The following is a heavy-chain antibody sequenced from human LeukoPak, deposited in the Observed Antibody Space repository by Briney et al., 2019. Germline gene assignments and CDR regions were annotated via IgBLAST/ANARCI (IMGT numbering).Heavy chain of an antibody. Sequence: GGSLRLSCAASGFTFSSYGMHWVRQAPGKGLEWVAVISYDGSNKYYADSVKGRFAISRDNSKNTLYLQMNSLRAEDTAVYYCAKDIPIFGVTDYGMDVWGQGTTVTVSS. J-gene: IGHJ6*02. CDR1: GFTFSSYG. CDR3: AKDIPIFGVTDYGMDV. D-gene: IGHD3-3*01. V-gene: IGHV3-30*18. CDR2: ISYDGSNK.